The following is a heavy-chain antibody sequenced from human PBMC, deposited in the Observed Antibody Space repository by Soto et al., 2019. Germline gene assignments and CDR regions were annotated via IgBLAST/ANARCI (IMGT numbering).Heavy chain of an antibody. CDR2: FDPEDGET. CDR1: GYTLTELS. J-gene: IGHJ6*02. Sequence: ASVKVSCKVSGYTLTELSMHWVRQAPGKGLEWMGGFDPEDGETIYAQKFQGRVTMTEDTSTDTAYMELSSLRSEDTAVYYCATASVAGTYYYYYGMDVWGQGTTVTVSS. V-gene: IGHV1-24*01. D-gene: IGHD6-19*01. CDR3: ATASVAGTYYYYYGMDV.